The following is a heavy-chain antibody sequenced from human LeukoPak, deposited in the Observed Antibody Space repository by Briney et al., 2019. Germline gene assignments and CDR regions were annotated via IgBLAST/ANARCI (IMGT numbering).Heavy chain of an antibody. CDR2: IYTSGST. V-gene: IGHV4-61*02. CDR1: GGSIRSGSYY. J-gene: IGHJ6*02. Sequence: SQTLSLTCTVSGGSIRSGSYYWSWIRQPAGKGLEWIGRIYTSGSTNYYPSLKSRVTISVDTSKNQFSLKLSSVTAADTAVYYCARAYYGMDVWGQGTTVTVSS. CDR3: ARAYYGMDV.